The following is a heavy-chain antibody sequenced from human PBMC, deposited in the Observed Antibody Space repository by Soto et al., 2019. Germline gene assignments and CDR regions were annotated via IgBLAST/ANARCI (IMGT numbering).Heavy chain of an antibody. CDR1: GFTFSDYS. Sequence: PGGSLRLSCAASGFTFSDYSMNWVRQAPGKGLEWLSSITSTGSYIYYADSVKGRFTISRDNAGSSLFLQMNSLRAEDTAMYYCARDPTYRSSWSYFDYWGQGTLVTVSS. V-gene: IGHV3-21*01. CDR2: ITSTGSYI. CDR3: ARDPTYRSSWSYFDY. J-gene: IGHJ4*02. D-gene: IGHD6-13*01.